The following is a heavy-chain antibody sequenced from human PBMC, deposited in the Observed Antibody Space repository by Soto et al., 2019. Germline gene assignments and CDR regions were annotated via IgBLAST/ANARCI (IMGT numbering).Heavy chain of an antibody. CDR1: GYTFTSYG. J-gene: IGHJ4*02. CDR2: ISAYNGNT. Sequence: QVQLVQSGAEVKKPGASVKVSCKASGYTFTSYGISWVRQAPGQGLEWMGWISAYNGNTNYAQKLQGRVTITTDTSTSTAYMELRSLISDDTAVYYCARSTYYYDSSGYLDDYWGQGTLVTVSS. D-gene: IGHD3-22*01. V-gene: IGHV1-18*01. CDR3: ARSTYYYDSSGYLDDY.